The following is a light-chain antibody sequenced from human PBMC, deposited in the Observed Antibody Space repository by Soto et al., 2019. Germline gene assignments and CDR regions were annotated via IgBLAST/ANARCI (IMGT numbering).Light chain of an antibody. CDR2: GAS. Sequence: EIVLTQSPGTLSLSPGERATLSCRASQSVSRSYLALYQQKPGQAPRLLIYGASSRATGIPDRFSGSGSGTDITLTISRLEAEEVSVDYCQQYRSSPPFTFGGGTKVEIK. V-gene: IGKV3-20*01. CDR3: QQYRSSPPFT. CDR1: QSVSRSY. J-gene: IGKJ4*01.